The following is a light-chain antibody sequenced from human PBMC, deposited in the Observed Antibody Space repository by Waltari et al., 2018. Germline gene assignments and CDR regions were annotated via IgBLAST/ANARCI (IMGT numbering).Light chain of an antibody. CDR1: QSASTS. V-gene: IGKV3-15*01. CDR2: RAS. CDR3: QQYNIWPWT. Sequence: ELVMTQSPATLSVSPGERASPSCRASQSASTSLAWYHQTPGQAPRLLIYRASTRAAGIPDRFSGSGSGTEFTLTISSLQSEDSAIYYCQQYNIWPWTFGQGTKVDIK. J-gene: IGKJ1*01.